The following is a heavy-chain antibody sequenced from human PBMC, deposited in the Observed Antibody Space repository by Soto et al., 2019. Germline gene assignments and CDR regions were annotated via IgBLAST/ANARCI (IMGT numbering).Heavy chain of an antibody. CDR1: GFTLSSYA. Sequence: DVQLLESGGNLVQPGGSLTLSCSASGFTLSSYAMSWVRQAPGKGLEWVSSISAGGDMTYNSDSVKGRFTISRDNSNNAVFLQMHNLMIEDTALYSWARGDRGGSGSTASYFYSGWDVWCQGAKVTVS. D-gene: IGHD3-10*01. J-gene: IGHJ6*02. CDR2: ISAGGDMT. CDR3: ARGDRGGSGSTASYFYSGWDV. V-gene: IGHV3-23*01.